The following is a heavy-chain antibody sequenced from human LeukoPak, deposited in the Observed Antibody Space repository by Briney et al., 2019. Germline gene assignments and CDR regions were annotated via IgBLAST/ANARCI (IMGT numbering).Heavy chain of an antibody. CDR2: VNPNTGGT. Sequence: ASVKVSCKVSGYTLAELSMHWVRQAPAQGLEWMGWVNPNTGGTHYAQQFQGRVTMTSATSICTTYMEMSRVRSEDKAAVYCARDFRRATPSLGFWGQGTLPTVSS. D-gene: IGHD5-24*01. CDR3: ARDFRRATPSLGF. CDR1: GYTLAELS. J-gene: IGHJ4*02. V-gene: IGHV1-2*02.